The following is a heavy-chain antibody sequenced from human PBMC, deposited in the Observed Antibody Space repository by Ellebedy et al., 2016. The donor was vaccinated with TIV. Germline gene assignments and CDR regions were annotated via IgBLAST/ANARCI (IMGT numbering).Heavy chain of an antibody. CDR3: AKDLGTSGFFDH. J-gene: IGHJ4*02. CDR2: ISDSGGST. Sequence: GESLKISCAASGFTFSNYAMNWVRQAPGKGLEWVSAISDSGGSTYDADSVRGRFTISRDNSKNTLYLQMNSVRAEDTAVYYCAKDLGTSGFFDHWGQGSLVAVSS. V-gene: IGHV3-23*01. D-gene: IGHD2-8*01. CDR1: GFTFSNYA.